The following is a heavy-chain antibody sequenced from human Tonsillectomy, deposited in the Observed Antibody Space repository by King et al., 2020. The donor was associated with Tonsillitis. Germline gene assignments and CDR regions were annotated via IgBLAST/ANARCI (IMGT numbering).Heavy chain of an antibody. V-gene: IGHV3-49*03. D-gene: IGHD3-10*01. CDR2: IRSKAYGGTT. CDR3: TRYRYYGSGSYGTDY. Sequence: VQLVESGGGLVQPGRSLRLSCTASGFTFGDYAMSWFRQAPGKGLEWVGFIRSKAYGGTTEYAASVKGRFTISRDDSKSIAYLQMNSLKIEDTAVYYCTRYRYYGSGSYGTDYWGQGTLVTVSS. J-gene: IGHJ4*02. CDR1: GFTFGDYA.